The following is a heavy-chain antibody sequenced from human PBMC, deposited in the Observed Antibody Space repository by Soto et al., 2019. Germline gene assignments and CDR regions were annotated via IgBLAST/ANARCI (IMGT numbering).Heavy chain of an antibody. CDR3: AKDLSSADYYYGMDV. J-gene: IGHJ6*02. CDR1: GFTFSINA. Sequence: PGGSLRLSCAASGFTFSINAMSWVRQAPGKGLEWVPANSGSGGSTYYADSVKGRFTISRDNSKNSLYLQMNSLRAEDTAVYYFAKDLSSADYYYGMDVWGQGTTFTISS. CDR2: NSGSGGST. D-gene: IGHD6-19*01. V-gene: IGHV3-23*01.